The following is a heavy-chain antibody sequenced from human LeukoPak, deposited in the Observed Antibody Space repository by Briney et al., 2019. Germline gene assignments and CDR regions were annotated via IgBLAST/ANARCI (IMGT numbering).Heavy chain of an antibody. V-gene: IGHV1-46*01. CDR1: GYTFTSYY. D-gene: IGHD3-22*01. CDR3: ARDRKYYYDSQHYFDY. CDR2: INPSGGST. Sequence: ASVKVSCKASGYTFTSYYMHWVRQAPGQGLEWMGIINPSGGSTSYAQKFQGRVTMTRDTSTSTVYMELSSLRSEDTAVYYCARDRKYYYDSQHYFDYWGQGTLVTVSS. J-gene: IGHJ4*02.